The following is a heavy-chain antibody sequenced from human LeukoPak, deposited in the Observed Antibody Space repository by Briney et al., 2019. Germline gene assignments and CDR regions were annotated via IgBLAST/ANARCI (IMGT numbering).Heavy chain of an antibody. J-gene: IGHJ6*02. CDR2: IIPNLGIA. CDR3: ARGSEDYYDSSARDYYYGMDV. CDR1: VGTFSIYA. Sequence: ASVKVSCKASVGTFSIYAISWVPQAPGQGLEWMGRIIPNLGIANNAQKFKGRVTITAYKSTSTAYLELSSLRSEDTAVYYCARGSEDYYDSSARDYYYGMDVWGQGTTVTVSS. V-gene: IGHV1-69*04. D-gene: IGHD3-22*01.